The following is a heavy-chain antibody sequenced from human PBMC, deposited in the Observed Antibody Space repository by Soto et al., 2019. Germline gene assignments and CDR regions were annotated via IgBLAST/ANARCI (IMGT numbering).Heavy chain of an antibody. V-gene: IGHV3-11*06. D-gene: IGHD3-16*01. CDR1: GFSVGDNY. Sequence: QVQLVECGGGLVEPGGSLRLSCAASGFSVGDNYMTWIRQAPGKGLEWLSYSSSSGGYTNYADSVKGRFTISRDNAKNSLYLQMDSLRAEDTAVSFCARSSGRRHVFTFDYGLDVWGQGTTVTVSS. CDR2: SSSSGGYT. CDR3: ARSSGRRHVFTFDYGLDV. J-gene: IGHJ6*02.